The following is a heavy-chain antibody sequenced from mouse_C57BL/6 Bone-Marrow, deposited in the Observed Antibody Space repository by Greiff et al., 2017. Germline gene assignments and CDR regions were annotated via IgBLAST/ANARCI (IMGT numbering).Heavy chain of an antibody. CDR1: GYTFTSYT. V-gene: IGHV1-4*01. D-gene: IGHD2-3*01. CDR2: INPSSGYT. CDR3: ARLGDGYYRYAMDY. Sequence: VQLQQSGAELARPGASVKMSCKASGYTFTSYTMHWVKQRPGQGLEWIGYINPSSGYTKYNQKFKDKATLTADKSSSTAYMQLSSLTSEDSAVYYCARLGDGYYRYAMDYWVKEPQSPSPQ. J-gene: IGHJ4*01.